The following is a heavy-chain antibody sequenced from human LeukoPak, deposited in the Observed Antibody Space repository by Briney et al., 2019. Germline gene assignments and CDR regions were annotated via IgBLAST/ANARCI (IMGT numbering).Heavy chain of an antibody. CDR2: IYSGGST. D-gene: IGHD6-19*01. J-gene: IGHJ4*02. CDR1: GFTVSSNN. V-gene: IGHV3-53*01. Sequence: GGSLRLSCAASGFTVSSNNMNWVRQAPGKGLEWVSVIYSGGSTYYADSVKGRFTISRDNSKNTLYLQMNTLRAEDTAVYYCARRYSSGWWIDYWGQGTLVTVSS. CDR3: ARRYSSGWWIDY.